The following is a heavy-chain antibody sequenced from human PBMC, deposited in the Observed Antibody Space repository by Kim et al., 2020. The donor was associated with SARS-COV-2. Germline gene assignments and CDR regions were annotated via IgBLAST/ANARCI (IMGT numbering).Heavy chain of an antibody. D-gene: IGHD2-2*01. J-gene: IGHJ6*02. CDR1: GLTFRTYA. Sequence: GGSLRLSCAASGLTFRTYAMSWVRQAPGKGLEWVSAISGSGGSTYYADSVKGRFTISRDNSKNTLYLQMNSLRAEDTAVYYCAKDVDVVVRYGMDVWGQGTTVTVSS. CDR2: ISGSGGST. CDR3: AKDVDVVVRYGMDV. V-gene: IGHV3-23*01.